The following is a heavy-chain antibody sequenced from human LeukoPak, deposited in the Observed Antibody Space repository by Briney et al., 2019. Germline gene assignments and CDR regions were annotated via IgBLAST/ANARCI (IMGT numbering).Heavy chain of an antibody. CDR1: GYSFTNYG. V-gene: IGHV1-18*01. CDR3: ARGDSSSEGWFDP. CDR2: INGYNGKT. Sequence: ASVKVSCKTSGYSFTNYGISWVRQAPGQGLEWMAWINGYNGKTNYARKLRDRVTLTIDTSTSTAYMELRSLRSDDTAVYYCARGDSSSEGWFDPWGQGTLVTVSS. J-gene: IGHJ5*02. D-gene: IGHD6-13*01.